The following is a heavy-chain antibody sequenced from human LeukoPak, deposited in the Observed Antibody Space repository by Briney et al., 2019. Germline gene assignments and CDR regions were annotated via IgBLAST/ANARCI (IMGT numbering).Heavy chain of an antibody. Sequence: GGSLRPSCAASGFTFSSYGMHWVRQAPGKGLEWVLFIRYDGSNKYYADSVKGRFTISRDNSKNTLYLQMNSLRAEDTAVYYCARVGSRQTWFGELYYYYYYMDVWGKGTTVTISS. D-gene: IGHD3-10*01. V-gene: IGHV3-30*02. J-gene: IGHJ6*03. CDR2: IRYDGSNK. CDR1: GFTFSSYG. CDR3: ARVGSRQTWFGELYYYYYYMDV.